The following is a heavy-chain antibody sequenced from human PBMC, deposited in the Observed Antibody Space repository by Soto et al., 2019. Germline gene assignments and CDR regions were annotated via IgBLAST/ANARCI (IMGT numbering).Heavy chain of an antibody. CDR2: IYSGGST. Sequence: GESLKISCAASGFTVSSNYMSWVRQAPGKGLEWVSVIYSGGSTYYADSVKGRFTISRHNSKNTLYLQMNSLRAEDTAVYYCARDRFGAVAGLDIWGQGTMVTVSS. CDR3: ARDRFGAVAGLDI. V-gene: IGHV3-53*04. CDR1: GFTVSSNY. J-gene: IGHJ3*02. D-gene: IGHD6-19*01.